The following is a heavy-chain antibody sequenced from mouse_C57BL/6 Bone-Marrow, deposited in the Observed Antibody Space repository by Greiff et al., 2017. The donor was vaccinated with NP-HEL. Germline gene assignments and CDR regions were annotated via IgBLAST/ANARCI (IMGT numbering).Heavy chain of an antibody. Sequence: EVQLQQSGPELVKPGASVKISCKASGYTFTDYYMNWVKQSHGKSLEWIGDINPNNGGTSYNQKFKGKATLTVDKSSSTAYMELRSLTSEDSAVYYCASGWLLRDYWGQGTTLTVSS. CDR1: GYTFTDYY. CDR2: INPNNGGT. V-gene: IGHV1-26*01. CDR3: ASGWLLRDY. J-gene: IGHJ2*01. D-gene: IGHD2-3*01.